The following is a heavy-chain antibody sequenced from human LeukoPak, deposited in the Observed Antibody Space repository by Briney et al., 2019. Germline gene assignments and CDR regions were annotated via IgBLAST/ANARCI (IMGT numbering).Heavy chain of an antibody. CDR3: AKSIAVAGKWIDN. CDR2: IHRGGTT. D-gene: IGHD6-19*01. J-gene: IGHJ4*02. CDR1: GDYINYASY. V-gene: IGHV4-38-2*02. Sequence: SETLSLTCTVSGDYINYASYWGWIRQTPGKGLEWIGSIHRGGTTYFNPSLKSRVTMSIDLSKNQFSLKLTSVAAADSAMYYCAKSIAVAGKWIDNGGQGTLVLVSS.